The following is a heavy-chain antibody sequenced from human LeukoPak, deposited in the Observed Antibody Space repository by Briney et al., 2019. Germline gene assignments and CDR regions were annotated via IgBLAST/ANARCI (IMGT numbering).Heavy chain of an antibody. CDR1: GDSFTTHY. V-gene: IGHV4-59*11. CDR3: ASDSISMNAFDA. CDR2: ISYLGST. J-gene: IGHJ3*01. D-gene: IGHD3-22*01. Sequence: KPSETPSLTCTVSGDSFTTHYWSWIRQPPGRGLEWIGYISYLGSTNYNPSLKSRVTISIDTSKNEVSLMLTSVTAADTAVYYCASDSISMNAFDAWGQGTMVTVSS.